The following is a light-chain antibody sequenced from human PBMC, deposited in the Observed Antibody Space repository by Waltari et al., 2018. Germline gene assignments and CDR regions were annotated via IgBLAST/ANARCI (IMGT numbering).Light chain of an antibody. CDR2: GTS. CDR1: HSFSSDY. J-gene: IGKJ1*01. Sequence: EIVLTQSPGTLSLSPGDRATLSCRASHSFSSDYLAWYQQRPGQAPRLLISGTSSRATGNPYRFSGSGSGTDFTLTISRLEPEDFAVYYCLQYDTSPKTFGQGTKVDI. V-gene: IGKV3-20*01. CDR3: LQYDTSPKT.